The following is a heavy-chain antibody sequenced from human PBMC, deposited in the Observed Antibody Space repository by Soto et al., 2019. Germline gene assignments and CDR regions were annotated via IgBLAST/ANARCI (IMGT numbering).Heavy chain of an antibody. CDR3: AREAGIAAAGPWFDP. J-gene: IGHJ5*02. D-gene: IGHD6-13*01. CDR1: GYTFTSYY. V-gene: IGHV1-46*01. Sequence: QVQLVQSGAEVKKPGASVKVSCKASGYTFTSYYMHWVRQAPGQGLEWMGIINPSGGSTSYAQKFQGRVTMTRDTSTSTVYMELSSLRSEDTAVYYCAREAGIAAAGPWFDPWGQGTLVTVSS. CDR2: INPSGGST.